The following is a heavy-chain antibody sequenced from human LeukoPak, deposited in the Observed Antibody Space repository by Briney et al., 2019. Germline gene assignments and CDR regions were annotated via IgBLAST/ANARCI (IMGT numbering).Heavy chain of an antibody. CDR1: GGSISSGGYS. CDR3: ARAQDYYDSTGAFDI. CDR2: IYHSGST. J-gene: IGHJ3*02. D-gene: IGHD3-22*01. Sequence: SQTLSLTCAVSGGSISSGGYSWSWTRQPPGKGLEWIGYIYHSGSTYYNPSLKSRVTISVDRSKNQFSLKLSSVTAADTTVYYCARAQDYYDSTGAFDIWGRGTMVTVSS. V-gene: IGHV4-30-2*01.